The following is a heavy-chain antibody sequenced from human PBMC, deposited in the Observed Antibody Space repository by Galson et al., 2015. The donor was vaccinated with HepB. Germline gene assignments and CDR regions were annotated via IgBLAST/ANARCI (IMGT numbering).Heavy chain of an antibody. CDR2: IKQDGSEK. CDR1: GFTFSNSW. Sequence: SLRLSCAASGFTFSNSWMSWVRQAPGKGLEWVANIKQDGSEKYYVDSVKGRFTISRDNVDNLMYLQMNSLRAEDTAVYYCARDGRRECSKNYYFDYWGQGTLLTVSP. J-gene: IGHJ4*02. D-gene: IGHD5-24*01. CDR3: ARDGRRECSKNYYFDY. V-gene: IGHV3-7*01.